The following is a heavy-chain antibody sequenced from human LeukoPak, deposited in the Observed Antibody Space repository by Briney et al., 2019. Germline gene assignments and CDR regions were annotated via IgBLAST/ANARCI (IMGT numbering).Heavy chain of an antibody. J-gene: IGHJ3*02. D-gene: IGHD1-26*01. V-gene: IGHV3-30*03. Sequence: PGRSLRLSCAASGFTFSRYGMHWVRQAPAKGLEWVAVISYDGSNKYYADSVKGRFTISRDNSKNTVYLQMNSLRAEDTAVYYCARERYSGSYWGDAFDIWGQGTMVTVSS. CDR1: GFTFSRYG. CDR3: ARERYSGSYWGDAFDI. CDR2: ISYDGSNK.